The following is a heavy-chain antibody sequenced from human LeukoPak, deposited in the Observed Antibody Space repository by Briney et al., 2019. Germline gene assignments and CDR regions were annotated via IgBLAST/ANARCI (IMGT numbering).Heavy chain of an antibody. CDR1: GYTFTRYY. D-gene: IGHD4-17*01. CDR3: ARLPPAGYGDLY. CDR2: INPSGGKT. V-gene: IGHV1-46*01. Sequence: ASVKVSCKAAGYTFTRYYMHWVGQAPGQGREWMGMINPSGGKTNYAQNFQGRVTMTRDMSTSTAYMELSRLRSDDTAVYYCARLPPAGYGDLYWGQGTLVTVSS. J-gene: IGHJ4*02.